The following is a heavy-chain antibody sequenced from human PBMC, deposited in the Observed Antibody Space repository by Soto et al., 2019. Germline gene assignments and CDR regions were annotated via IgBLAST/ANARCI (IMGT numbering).Heavy chain of an antibody. CDR2: INPSGST. CDR1: GGSFSGSY. V-gene: IGHV4-34*01. D-gene: IGHD4-17*01. Sequence: QVQLQQWGAGLLKPSETLSLTCAVSGGSFSGSYWSWIRQTPGKGLEWIGEINPSGSTNYTPSLKSRVTISVDTSKNQFSLKLNSVTTADTAVYYCGAQDYGAKGYYFETWGQGTLVTVSS. CDR3: GAQDYGAKGYYFET. J-gene: IGHJ4*02.